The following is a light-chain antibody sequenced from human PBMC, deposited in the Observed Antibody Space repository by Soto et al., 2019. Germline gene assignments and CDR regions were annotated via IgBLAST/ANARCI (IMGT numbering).Light chain of an antibody. V-gene: IGKV1-5*01. CDR1: ENIRGW. CDR2: DAS. Sequence: DVQMTQSPSTLSASVGDTVIITCRASENIRGWLAWYQQKPGKAPKLLISDASRLQGGVPQRFSGRGSGTEFALPVNGLQPDDFATYYCQEYNSYGRAFGHGTKVEIK. CDR3: QEYNSYGRA. J-gene: IGKJ1*01.